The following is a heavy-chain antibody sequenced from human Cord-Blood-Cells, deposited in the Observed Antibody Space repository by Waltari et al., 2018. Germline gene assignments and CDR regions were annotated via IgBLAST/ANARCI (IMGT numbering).Heavy chain of an antibody. Sequence: QLQLQESAPGLVKLSETLSLTCTVSGGPISSSSSSWGWCGQPPGKGLEWIGSIYYSGSTYYNPSLKSRVTISVDTSKNQFSLKLSSVTAADTAVYYCARQYSSSSRYFDYWGQGTLVTVSS. J-gene: IGHJ4*02. D-gene: IGHD6-6*01. CDR3: ARQYSSSSRYFDY. V-gene: IGHV4-39*01. CDR1: GGPISSSSSS. CDR2: IYYSGST.